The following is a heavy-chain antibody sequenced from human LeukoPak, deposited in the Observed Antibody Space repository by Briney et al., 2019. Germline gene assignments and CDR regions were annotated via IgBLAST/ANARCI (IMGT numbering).Heavy chain of an antibody. CDR3: SRDPSAVAGNFDY. D-gene: IGHD6-19*01. V-gene: IGHV3-30*03. CDR2: ISNDGSNK. CDR1: GFIFSRYG. J-gene: IGHJ4*02. Sequence: PGGSLRLSCAASGFIFSRYGMHWVRQAPGKGLQWVALISNDGSNKYYADSVKGRFTISRDNAKNTLYLQMNSLRAEDTAVYYCSRDPSAVAGNFDYWGQGALVTVSS.